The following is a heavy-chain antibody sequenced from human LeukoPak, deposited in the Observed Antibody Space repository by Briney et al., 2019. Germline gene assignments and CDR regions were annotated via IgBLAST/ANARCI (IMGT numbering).Heavy chain of an antibody. J-gene: IGHJ4*02. D-gene: IGHD1-26*01. CDR3: ARGLRGSYRN. V-gene: IGHV3-13*01. Sequence: LEWVSAIGTAGDTYYPGSVKGRFTISRENAKNSLYLQMNSLRAGDTAVYYCARGLRGSYRNWGQGTLVTVSS. CDR2: IGTAGDT.